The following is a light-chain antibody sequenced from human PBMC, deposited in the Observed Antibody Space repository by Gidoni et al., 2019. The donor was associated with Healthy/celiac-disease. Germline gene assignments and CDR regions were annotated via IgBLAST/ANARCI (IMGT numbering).Light chain of an antibody. J-gene: IGKJ4*01. CDR2: WAS. CDR1: QRVLYSSNNMNY. Sequence: DIVMTQSPASLAVSLGERATINCKSSQRVLYSSNNMNYLAWYQQKPGQPPKLLMSWASTRESGVPDRFSGSGSGTDFTLTISSLQAEDVAVYYCQQYYSTPLTFGGGTKVEIK. CDR3: QQYYSTPLT. V-gene: IGKV4-1*01.